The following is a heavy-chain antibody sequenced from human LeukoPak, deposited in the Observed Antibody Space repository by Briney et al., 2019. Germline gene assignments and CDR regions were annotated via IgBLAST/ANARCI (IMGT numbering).Heavy chain of an antibody. CDR1: GFTFSNYD. J-gene: IGHJ4*02. Sequence: GGSLRLSCATSGFTFSNYDMHWVRQVTGKGLEWVSGIGTAGDTYYPGSVKGRFTISRENAKNFLYLQMNSLRAGDTAVYYCTRAVRSGYSYGWPFDFWGQGTLVTVSS. D-gene: IGHD3-10*01. CDR3: TRAVRSGYSYGWPFDF. CDR2: IGTAGDT. V-gene: IGHV3-13*01.